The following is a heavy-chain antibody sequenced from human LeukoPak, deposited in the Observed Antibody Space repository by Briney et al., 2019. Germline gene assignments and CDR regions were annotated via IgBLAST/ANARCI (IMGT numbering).Heavy chain of an antibody. Sequence: PGGSLRLSCAASGFTFSSYSMNWVRQAPGKGLEWVLSISSSSSYIYYADSVKGRFTISRDNAKNSLYLQMNSLRAEDTAVYYCARVQSSRQWLVGSAFDIWGQGTMVTVSS. CDR3: ARVQSSRQWLVGSAFDI. CDR1: GFTFSSYS. J-gene: IGHJ3*02. D-gene: IGHD6-19*01. V-gene: IGHV3-21*01. CDR2: ISSSSSYI.